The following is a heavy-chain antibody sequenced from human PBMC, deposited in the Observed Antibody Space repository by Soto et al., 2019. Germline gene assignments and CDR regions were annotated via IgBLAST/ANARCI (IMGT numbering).Heavy chain of an antibody. CDR3: ARSPPTGHFDWFLRHFYYYYGMDV. D-gene: IGHD3-9*01. CDR1: GFTFSSYG. CDR2: IWYDGSNK. V-gene: IGHV3-33*01. J-gene: IGHJ6*04. Sequence: WESLRLSCAASGFTFSSYGMHWVRQAPGQGLEWVAVIWYDGSNKYYADSVKGRFTISRDNSKNTLYLQMNSLRAEDTAVYYCARSPPTGHFDWFLRHFYYYYGMDVWGKGTTVTVSS.